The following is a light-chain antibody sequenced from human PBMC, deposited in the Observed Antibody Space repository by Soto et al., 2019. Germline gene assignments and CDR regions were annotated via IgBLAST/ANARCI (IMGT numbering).Light chain of an antibody. Sequence: EIAMTQKTSNLSLSPGERATLSCSASQSVSNNYLAWYQQKPAQAPRLLIYGASNRATGIPDRFSGSGSGTDFTLTIIILAPEDFAVYYSQQYGSSGTFGQGTKVDIK. CDR1: QSVSNNY. CDR2: GAS. J-gene: IGKJ1*01. CDR3: QQYGSSGT. V-gene: IGKV3-20*01.